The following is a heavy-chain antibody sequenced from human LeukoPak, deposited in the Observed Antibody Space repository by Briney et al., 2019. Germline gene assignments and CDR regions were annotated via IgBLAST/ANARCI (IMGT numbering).Heavy chain of an antibody. CDR3: ARGRVYDYVWGSYRPPLYYFDY. CDR2: INHSGST. CDR1: GGSFSGYY. D-gene: IGHD3-16*02. Sequence: PSETLSLTCAVYGGSFSGYYWSWIRQPPGKGLEWIGEINHSGSTNYNPSLKSRVTISVDTSKNQFSLKLSSVTAADTAVYYCARGRVYDYVWGSYRPPLYYFDYWGQGTLVTASS. J-gene: IGHJ4*02. V-gene: IGHV4-34*01.